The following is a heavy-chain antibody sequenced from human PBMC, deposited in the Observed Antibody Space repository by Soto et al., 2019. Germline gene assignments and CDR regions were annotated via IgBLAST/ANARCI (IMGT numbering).Heavy chain of an antibody. CDR3: AKPIYYDFWSGSDY. Sequence: EVQLLESGGGLVQPGGSLRLSCAASGFTFSSYAMSWVRQAPGKGLEWVSAISGSGGSTYYADSVKGRFTISRDNSKDTLYLQMNSLRAEDTAVYYCAKPIYYDFWSGSDYWGQGTLVTVSS. D-gene: IGHD3-3*01. CDR1: GFTFSSYA. CDR2: ISGSGGST. J-gene: IGHJ4*02. V-gene: IGHV3-23*01.